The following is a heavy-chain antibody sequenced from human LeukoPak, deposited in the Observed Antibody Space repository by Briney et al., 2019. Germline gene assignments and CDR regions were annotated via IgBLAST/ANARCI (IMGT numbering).Heavy chain of an antibody. D-gene: IGHD5-18*01. CDR2: IIPIFGTA. J-gene: IGHJ4*02. V-gene: IGHV1-69*06. CDR3: ARGSELWSPHYFDY. Sequence: GASVKVSCKASGGTFTSYGISWVRQAPGQGREWMGGIIPIFGTANYAQKFQGRVTITADKSTSTAYMELSSLRSEDTAVYYCARGSELWSPHYFDYWGQGTLVTVSS. CDR1: GGTFTSYG.